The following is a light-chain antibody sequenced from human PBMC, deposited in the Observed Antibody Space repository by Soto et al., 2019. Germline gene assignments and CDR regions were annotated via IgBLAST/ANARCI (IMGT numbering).Light chain of an antibody. V-gene: IGLV2-14*01. J-gene: IGLJ2*01. CDR1: SSDVGGYNF. CDR2: DVS. Sequence: QSALTQPASVSGSPGQSITISCTGTSSDVGGYNFVSWYQQHPGTAPKLMIYDVSNRPSGVSNRFSGSKSGNTASLTISGLQPEEEADYYCSSYTSSSTVVFGGGTKVTVL. CDR3: SSYTSSSTVV.